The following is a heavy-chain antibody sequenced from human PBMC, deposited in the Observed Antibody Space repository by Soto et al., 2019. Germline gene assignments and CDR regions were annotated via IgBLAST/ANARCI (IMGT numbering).Heavy chain of an antibody. CDR2: VIPAFNTS. CDR3: ARGDEMTAVTIFEY. J-gene: IGHJ4*02. Sequence: SVKVSCKAPGGAFGRYSVSWVRQAPGQGLEWIGGVIPAFNTSNYSLKFQGRVAIFADLSTSTVFMELRSLRSEDTALYYCARGDEMTAVTIFEYWGQGTLVTVSS. D-gene: IGHD4-17*01. CDR1: GGAFGRYS. V-gene: IGHV1-69*13.